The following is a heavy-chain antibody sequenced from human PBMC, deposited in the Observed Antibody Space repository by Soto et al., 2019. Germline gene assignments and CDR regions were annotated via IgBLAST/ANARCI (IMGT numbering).Heavy chain of an antibody. D-gene: IGHD3-3*01. CDR3: ARGGGTILAPLP. Sequence: VSCKASGYTFTGYFIHWVRQAPGQGLEWMGWINPNSGATKYAQKFQGRVTMTRDTSISTAYMELTLLRSDDTAIYYCARGGGTILAPLPWGEGTLVTVSS. CDR2: INPNSGAT. CDR1: GYTFTGYF. V-gene: IGHV1-2*02. J-gene: IGHJ5*02.